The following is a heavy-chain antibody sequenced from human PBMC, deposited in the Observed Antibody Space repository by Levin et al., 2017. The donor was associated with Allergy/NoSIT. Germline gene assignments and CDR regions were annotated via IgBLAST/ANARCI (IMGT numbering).Heavy chain of an antibody. CDR2: IWYDGSNK. V-gene: IGHV3-33*01. CDR3: ARRFSYYYYGMDV. CDR1: GFTFSSYG. J-gene: IGHJ6*02. Sequence: GGSLRLSCAASGFTFSSYGMHWVRQAPGKGLEWVAVIWYDGSNKYYADSVKGRFTISRDNSKNTLYLQMNSLRAEDTAVYYCARRFSYYYYGMDVWGQGTTVTVSS. D-gene: IGHD2/OR15-2a*01.